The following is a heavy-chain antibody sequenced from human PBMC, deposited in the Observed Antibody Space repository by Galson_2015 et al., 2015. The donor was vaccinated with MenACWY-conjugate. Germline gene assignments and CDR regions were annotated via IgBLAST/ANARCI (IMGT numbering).Heavy chain of an antibody. D-gene: IGHD2-8*01. V-gene: IGHV3-23*01. CDR2: ISGGTGGT. J-gene: IGHJ3*02. Sequence: SLRLSCAASGFTFGSYAMSWVRQAPGTGLEWVSAISGGTGGTYYADSVKGRLPISRDNSKNTLYLQMDSLRAEDTAVYYCAKDRPPYCTNGVCYLVWTFDIWGQGTMVTVSS. CDR3: AKDRPPYCTNGVCYLVWTFDI. CDR1: GFTFGSYA.